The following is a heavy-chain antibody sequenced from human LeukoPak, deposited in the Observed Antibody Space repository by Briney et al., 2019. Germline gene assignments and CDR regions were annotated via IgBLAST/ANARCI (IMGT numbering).Heavy chain of an antibody. J-gene: IGHJ6*02. V-gene: IGHV3-48*02. CDR3: ARDPYYGSGKYYHGMDL. D-gene: IGHD3-10*01. Sequence: GGSLRLSCAASGFTFSSYNMNWVRQAPGKGLEWVSDISSSGSTIYFADSVKGRFTISRDNAKNSLYLQMNSLRDEDTAVYYCARDPYYGSGKYYHGMDLWGRGTTVTVSS. CDR1: GFTFSSYN. CDR2: ISSSGSTI.